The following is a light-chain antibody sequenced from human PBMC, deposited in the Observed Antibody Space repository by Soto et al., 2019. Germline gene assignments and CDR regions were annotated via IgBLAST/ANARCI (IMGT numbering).Light chain of an antibody. V-gene: IGKV3-20*01. J-gene: IGKJ1*01. CDR3: QQYDSSPPT. Sequence: EIVLTQSPGTLSLSPGERATLSCRASQSVNSNYLAWYQRKPGQAPRLLIYGASNRATDIPYRFSASGSGTDFTLTITRLEPEDFAVYYCQQYDSSPPTFGQGTKVVIK. CDR1: QSVNSNY. CDR2: GAS.